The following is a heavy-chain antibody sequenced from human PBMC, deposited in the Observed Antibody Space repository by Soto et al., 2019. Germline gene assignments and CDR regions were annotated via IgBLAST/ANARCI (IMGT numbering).Heavy chain of an antibody. Sequence: GESLKISCKGSGYSFTSYWIGWVRQMPGKGLEWMGIIYPGDSDTRYSPSFQGQVTISADKSISTAYLQWSSLKASDTAMYYCASSSGGRSSDYYYGMDVWGQGTTVTVS. V-gene: IGHV5-51*01. CDR1: GYSFTSYW. D-gene: IGHD2-15*01. CDR3: ASSSGGRSSDYYYGMDV. J-gene: IGHJ6*02. CDR2: IYPGDSDT.